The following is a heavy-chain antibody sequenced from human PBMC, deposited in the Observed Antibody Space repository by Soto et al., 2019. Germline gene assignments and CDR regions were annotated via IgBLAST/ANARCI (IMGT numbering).Heavy chain of an antibody. Sequence: ASVKVYCKASGYTFTSYGISWVRQAPGQGLEWMVWISAYNGNTNYAQKFQGRVTMTRETSISTAYMELSRLRSDDTAVYYCARDLRIAVAGHQEWYYYYGMDVSGQGTTVTVSS. J-gene: IGHJ6*02. D-gene: IGHD6-19*01. V-gene: IGHV1-18*01. CDR1: GYTFTSYG. CDR2: ISAYNGNT. CDR3: ARDLRIAVAGHQEWYYYYGMDV.